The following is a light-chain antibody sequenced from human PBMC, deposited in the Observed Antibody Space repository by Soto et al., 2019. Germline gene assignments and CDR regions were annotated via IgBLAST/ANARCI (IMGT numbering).Light chain of an antibody. Sequence: QSVLTQPPSASAAPGQRVTISCSGTISNIGDNHVSWYQQVPGKAPKLLIYDNNKRPSGIPDRFSGSRSGTSATLAITGLQTGDEADYICGTWVTTMSGLLFGGGTKLTVL. CDR2: DNN. CDR1: ISNIGDNH. CDR3: GTWVTTMSGLL. J-gene: IGLJ2*01. V-gene: IGLV1-51*01.